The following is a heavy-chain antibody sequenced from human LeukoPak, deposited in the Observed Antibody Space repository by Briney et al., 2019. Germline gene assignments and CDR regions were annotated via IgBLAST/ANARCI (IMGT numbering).Heavy chain of an antibody. CDR1: GFTFNTYS. V-gene: IGHV3-21*01. D-gene: IGHD3-10*01. CDR3: AREAYYGSGSYGL. Sequence: GGSLRLSCAASGFTFNTYSMDWVRQAPGKGLEWVSSISSSSSSIYYAGSVKGRFTISRDNAKNSLYLQMNSLRAEDTAVYYCAREAYYGSGSYGLWGQGALVNVSS. J-gene: IGHJ4*02. CDR2: ISSSSSSI.